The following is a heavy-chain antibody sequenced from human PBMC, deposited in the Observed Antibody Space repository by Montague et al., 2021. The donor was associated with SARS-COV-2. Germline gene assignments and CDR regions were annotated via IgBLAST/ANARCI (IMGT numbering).Heavy chain of an antibody. J-gene: IGHJ4*02. Sequence: SETLSLTCSVSSGSIISSGYYWGWIRQPPGKELGWIGNIYYSGTTXYNPSLQSRGTISVDTSKNHLSLRLSSVTTADTAVYFCARGMIRGVTTPFDYWGQGSQVTVSS. CDR3: ARGMIRGVTTPFDY. D-gene: IGHD3-10*01. CDR1: SGSIISSGYY. CDR2: IYYSGTT. V-gene: IGHV4-39*02.